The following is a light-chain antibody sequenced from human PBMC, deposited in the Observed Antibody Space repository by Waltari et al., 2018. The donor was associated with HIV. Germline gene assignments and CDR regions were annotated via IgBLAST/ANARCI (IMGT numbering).Light chain of an antibody. CDR1: SSSIGNYT. J-gene: IGLJ2*01. Sequence: QSVLTQPPSASGTPGQRVTISCSGSSSSIGNYTINWYQQLPGTAPKVLIYSNNQRPSGVPDRFSGSIDRSSNSASLTISGLSTEDEADYYCQSYNSETQFFGGGTKLTVL. CDR3: QSYNSETQF. CDR2: SNN. V-gene: IGLV1-44*01.